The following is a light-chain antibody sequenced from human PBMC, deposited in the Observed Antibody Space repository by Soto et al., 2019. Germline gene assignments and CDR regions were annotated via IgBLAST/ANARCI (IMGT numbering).Light chain of an antibody. Sequence: DIQLTQSPSLLSASIGDRVTITCRARHDISTFLAWYQQKPGKAPKLLIYDASNLETGVPSRFSGSGSGTDFTFTISSLQPEDIATYYCQQYDNLPLTFGEGTKVEIK. CDR3: QQYDNLPLT. CDR2: DAS. CDR1: HDISTF. J-gene: IGKJ4*01. V-gene: IGKV1-33*01.